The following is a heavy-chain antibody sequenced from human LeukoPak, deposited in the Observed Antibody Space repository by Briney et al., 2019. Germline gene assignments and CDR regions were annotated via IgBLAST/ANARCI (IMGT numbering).Heavy chain of an antibody. J-gene: IGHJ4*02. D-gene: IGHD4-17*01. CDR3: ARGNDYGDSFDY. CDR2: IYYSGST. Sequence: SETLSLTCTVSGSSISAYYWTWIRQSPGEGLEWIGNIYYSGSTNSNPSLKSRVTVSLDTSKNQFSLKVRSVTAVDTAVYYCARGNDYGDSFDYWGQGTLVTVSS. V-gene: IGHV4-59*01. CDR1: GSSISAYY.